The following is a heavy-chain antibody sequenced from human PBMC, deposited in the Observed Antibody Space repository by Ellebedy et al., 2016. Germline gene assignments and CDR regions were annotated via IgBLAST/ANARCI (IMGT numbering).Heavy chain of an antibody. CDR2: ISYDGSNK. CDR3: AKEPFHVLLWFGVDY. V-gene: IGHV3-30*18. J-gene: IGHJ4*02. CDR1: GFTFSSYG. D-gene: IGHD3-10*01. Sequence: GESLKISXAASGFTFSSYGMHWVRQAPGKELEWVAVISYDGSNKYYADSVKGRFTISRDNSKNTLYLQMNSLRAEDTAVYYCAKEPFHVLLWFGVDYWGQGTLVTVSS.